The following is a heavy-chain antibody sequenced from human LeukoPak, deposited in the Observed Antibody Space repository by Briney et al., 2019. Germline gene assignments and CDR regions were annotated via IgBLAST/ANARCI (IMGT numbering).Heavy chain of an antibody. J-gene: IGHJ4*02. V-gene: IGHV4-34*01. CDR3: ARGEVVTDILQGLDY. CDR2: INHSGST. CDR1: GGSFSGYY. Sequence: SETLSLTCAVHGGSFSGYYWSWIRQPPGKGLEWIAEINHSGSTNYNPSLKSRVTISVDTSKNQFSLKLSSVTAADTAVYYCARGEVVTDILQGLDYWGQGTLVTVSS. D-gene: IGHD2-21*02.